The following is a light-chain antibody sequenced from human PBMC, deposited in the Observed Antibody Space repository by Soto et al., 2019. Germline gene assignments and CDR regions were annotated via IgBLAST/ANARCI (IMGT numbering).Light chain of an antibody. CDR3: APWYDSRSGHVV. J-gene: IGLJ2*01. CDR2: WNN. V-gene: IGLV1-47*01. CDR1: SSNIGSNY. Sequence: QSVLTQPPSASGTPGQRVTISCSGSSSNIGSNYVYWYQQLPGTAPNLLINWNNQRPSGVPDRCSGCKTGTSAALAIIGLRSEDEADYYCAPWYDSRSGHVVFGAGTKLTVL.